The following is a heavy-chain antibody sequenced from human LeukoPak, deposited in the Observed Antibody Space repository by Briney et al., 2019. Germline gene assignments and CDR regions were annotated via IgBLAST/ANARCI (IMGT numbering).Heavy chain of an antibody. J-gene: IGHJ5*02. CDR1: GFTFSSYA. CDR3: AKVYKDHYGSGSWAINWFDP. Sequence: PGGSLRLSCAASGFTFSSYAMSWVRQAPGKGLEWVSAISGSGGSTYYADSVKGRFTISRDNSKNTLYLQMNSLRAEDTAVYYCAKVYKDHYGSGSWAINWFDPWGQGTLVTVSS. D-gene: IGHD3-10*01. V-gene: IGHV3-23*01. CDR2: ISGSGGST.